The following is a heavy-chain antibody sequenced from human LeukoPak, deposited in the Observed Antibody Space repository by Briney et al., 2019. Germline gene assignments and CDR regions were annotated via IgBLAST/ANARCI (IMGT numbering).Heavy chain of an antibody. CDR3: ARGWELLHELRFDY. D-gene: IGHD1-26*01. J-gene: IGHJ4*02. CDR2: IKQDGSEK. CDR1: GFTFSSYW. Sequence: GGSLRLSCAASGFTFSSYWMTWVRQAPGKGLEWVANIKQDGSEKYYVDSVKGRFTISRDNAKNSLYLQMNGLRAEDTAVYYCARGWELLHELRFDYWGQGTLVTVSS. V-gene: IGHV3-7*04.